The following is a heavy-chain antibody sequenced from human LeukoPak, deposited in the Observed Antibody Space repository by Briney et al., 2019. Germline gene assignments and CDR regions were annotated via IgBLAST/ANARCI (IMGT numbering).Heavy chain of an antibody. J-gene: IGHJ6*04. CDR2: INHSGST. D-gene: IGHD3-10*01. CDR3: ARDWVVLLWFGELSHGMDV. CDR1: GGSFSGYY. V-gene: IGHV4-34*01. Sequence: PSETLSLTCAVYGGSFSGYYWSWLRQPPGKGLEWIGEINHSGSTNYHPSLKSRVTISVDTSKNQFSLKLSSVTAADTAVYYCARDWVVLLWFGELSHGMDVWGKGTTVTVSS.